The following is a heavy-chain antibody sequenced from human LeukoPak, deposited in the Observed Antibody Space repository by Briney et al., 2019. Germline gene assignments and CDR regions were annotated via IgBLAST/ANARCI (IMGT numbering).Heavy chain of an antibody. CDR3: ARVDWMATIPFDY. Sequence: GASVKVSCKASGYTFTDYYMHWVRQAPGQGLEWMGWINPNSGGTNYAQKFQGRVTMTRDTSISTAYMELSRLRSDDTAVYYCARVDWMATIPFDYWGQGTLVTVSS. D-gene: IGHD5-12*01. CDR1: GYTFTDYY. V-gene: IGHV1-2*02. J-gene: IGHJ4*02. CDR2: INPNSGGT.